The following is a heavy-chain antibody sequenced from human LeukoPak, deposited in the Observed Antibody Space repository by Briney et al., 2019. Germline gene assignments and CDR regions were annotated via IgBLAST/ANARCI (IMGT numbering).Heavy chain of an antibody. Sequence: GGSLRLSCAASGFTFSSYSMNWVRQAPGKGLEWVSGITASGDTTHHVDSVKGRFTISRDNSKNTLFLQMNSLRVEDTALYYCARAYGTNGYFQLPIDYWGQGALVTVSS. CDR1: GFTFSSYS. CDR2: ITASGDTT. J-gene: IGHJ4*02. D-gene: IGHD2-8*01. CDR3: ARAYGTNGYFQLPIDY. V-gene: IGHV3-23*01.